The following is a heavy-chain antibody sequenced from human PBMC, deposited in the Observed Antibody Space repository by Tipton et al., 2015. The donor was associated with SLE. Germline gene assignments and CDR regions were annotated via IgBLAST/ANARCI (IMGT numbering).Heavy chain of an antibody. V-gene: IGHV4-59*01. CDR3: ARWAGPTVNFDY. J-gene: IGHJ4*02. D-gene: IGHD4-11*01. Sequence: LRLSCTVSGGSISSYYWSWIRQPPGKGLEWIGYIYYSASTNYNPSLKSRVTISVDTSKNQFSLKLSSVTAADTAVYYCARWAGPTVNFDYWGQGTLVTVSS. CDR2: IYYSAST. CDR1: GGSISSYY.